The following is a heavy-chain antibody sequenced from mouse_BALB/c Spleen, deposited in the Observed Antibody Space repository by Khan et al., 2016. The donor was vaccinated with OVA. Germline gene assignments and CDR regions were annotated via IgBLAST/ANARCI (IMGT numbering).Heavy chain of an antibody. D-gene: IGHD2-2*01. J-gene: IGHJ4*01. Sequence: VQLKESGPGLVKPSQSLSLTCTVTGYSITSDYAWNWIRQFPGNKLEWMGYISYSGSTNYNPALKSRISITRDTSKNQFFLQLNSVTTEDTATYYCARNGSRYYYAFDYWGQGTSVTVSS. CDR1: GYSITSDYA. V-gene: IGHV3-2*02. CDR3: ARNGSRYYYAFDY. CDR2: ISYSGST.